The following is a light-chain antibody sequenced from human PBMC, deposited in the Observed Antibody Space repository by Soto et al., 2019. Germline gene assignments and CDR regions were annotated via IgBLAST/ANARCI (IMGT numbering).Light chain of an antibody. V-gene: IGLV3-21*02. J-gene: IGLJ2*01. CDR3: QVWDSSGDHPV. CDR1: NIRTKS. CDR2: DDR. Sequence: SSELTQPPSVSVAPGQTATITCGGSNIRTKSVHWCRQRPGQAPVLVVYDDRDRTSGIPERFSGSNSGNTATLTISKVEPGDEADYYCQVWDSSGDHPVFGGGTKLTVL.